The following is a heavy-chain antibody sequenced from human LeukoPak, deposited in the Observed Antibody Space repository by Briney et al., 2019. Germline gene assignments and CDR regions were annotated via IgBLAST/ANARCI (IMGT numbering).Heavy chain of an antibody. CDR3: AKRAAAGTRLHYFDK. CDR2: ISANGGGT. D-gene: IGHD6-13*01. V-gene: IGHV3-23*01. Sequence: GGSLRLSCAASGFTFSTYAMGWVRQAPGKGLEWVPTISANGGGTYYADSVKGRFTISRDSSKNTLYLQMNSLSAEDTAIYYCAKRAAAGTRLHYFDKWGQGTLVTVSS. J-gene: IGHJ4*02. CDR1: GFTFSTYA.